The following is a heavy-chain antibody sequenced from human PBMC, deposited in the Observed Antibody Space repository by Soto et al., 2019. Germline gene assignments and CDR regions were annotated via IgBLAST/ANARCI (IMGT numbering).Heavy chain of an antibody. J-gene: IGHJ5*02. CDR1: GYTFTSYA. CDR2: INAGNGNT. CDR3: ARGYYDSSGPGGFDP. Sequence: ASVKVSCKASGYTFTSYAMHWVRQAPGQRLEWMGWINAGNGNTKYSQKFQGRVTITRDTSASTAYMELSSLRSEDTAVYYCARGYYDSSGPGGFDPWGQGTLVTVSS. V-gene: IGHV1-3*01. D-gene: IGHD3-22*01.